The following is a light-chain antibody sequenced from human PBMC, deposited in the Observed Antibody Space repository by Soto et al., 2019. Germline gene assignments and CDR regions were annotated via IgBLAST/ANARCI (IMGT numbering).Light chain of an antibody. J-gene: IGLJ1*01. V-gene: IGLV1-44*01. CDR2: TNN. CDR1: TSNIGSHS. Sequence: QSALTQPPSASGTPGQRFTISCYGSTSNIGSHSVNWFQHLPGTAPKLLIITNNQRPSGVPDRFSGYKSGTSASLVISGLQSEDEADYYCATWDDSLKGVFGTGTKVTVL. CDR3: ATWDDSLKGV.